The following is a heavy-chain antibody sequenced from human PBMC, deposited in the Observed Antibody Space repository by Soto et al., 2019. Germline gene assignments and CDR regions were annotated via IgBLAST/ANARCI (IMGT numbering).Heavy chain of an antibody. Sequence: PSETLSLTCTVSGGSISSYYWSWIRQPPGKGLVWIGYIYYSGSANYNPSLKSRVTISVDTSKNQFSLKLSSVTAADTAVYYCASRLSGSYFYWGQGTLVTVSS. D-gene: IGHD1-26*01. CDR2: IYYSGSA. V-gene: IGHV4-59*01. CDR1: GGSISSYY. J-gene: IGHJ4*02. CDR3: ASRLSGSYFY.